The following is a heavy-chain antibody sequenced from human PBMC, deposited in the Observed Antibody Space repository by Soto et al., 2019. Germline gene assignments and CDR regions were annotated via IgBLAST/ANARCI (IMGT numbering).Heavy chain of an antibody. Sequence: PSETLSLTCTVSVGSISSSSYYWGWIRQPPGKGLEWIGSIYYSGSTYYNPSLKSRVTISVDTSKNQFSLKLSSVTAADTAVYYCAAYYYDSSGYYYYFDYWGQGTLVTVSS. V-gene: IGHV4-39*01. D-gene: IGHD3-22*01. CDR3: AAYYYDSSGYYYYFDY. CDR2: IYYSGST. CDR1: VGSISSSSYY. J-gene: IGHJ4*02.